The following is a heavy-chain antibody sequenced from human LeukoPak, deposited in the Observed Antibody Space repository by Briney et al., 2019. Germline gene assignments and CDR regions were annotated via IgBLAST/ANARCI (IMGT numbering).Heavy chain of an antibody. CDR3: ARDRHYYDSSGYYQVAAFDI. D-gene: IGHD3-22*01. Sequence: GGSLRLSCAASGFTFSSYSMNWVRQAPGKGLEWVSSISSSSGYIYYAGSVKGRSTISRDNAKNSLYLQMNSLRAEDTAVYYCARDRHYYDSSGYYQVAAFDIWGQGTMVTVSS. J-gene: IGHJ3*02. V-gene: IGHV3-21*01. CDR1: GFTFSSYS. CDR2: ISSSSGYI.